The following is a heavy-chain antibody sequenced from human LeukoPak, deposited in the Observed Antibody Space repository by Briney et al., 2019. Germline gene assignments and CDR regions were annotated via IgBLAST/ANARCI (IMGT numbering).Heavy chain of an antibody. V-gene: IGHV1-18*01. CDR1: GYIFTIYS. CDR3: ARPDYGGNRGAFDI. Sequence: ASARVSSKDPGYIFTIYSKSWVRQAPGQGGERRGWIRDYNDNTNYTQKLQGRVTMPTDTSTSTAYMELRSLRSDDTAVYYCARPDYGGNRGAFDIWGQGTMVTVSS. D-gene: IGHD4-23*01. J-gene: IGHJ3*02. CDR2: IRDYNDNT.